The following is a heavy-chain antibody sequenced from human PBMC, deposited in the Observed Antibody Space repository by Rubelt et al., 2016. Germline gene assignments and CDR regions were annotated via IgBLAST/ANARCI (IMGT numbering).Heavy chain of an antibody. D-gene: IGHD1-26*01. CDR3: VKDLGYSGSYRFDY. Sequence: QVPGKGLVWVSRINSDGSSTSYVDSVKGRFTISRDNSKNTLYLQMNSLRAEDTAVYYCVKDLGYSGSYRFDYWGQGTLVTVSS. V-gene: IGHV3-74*01. CDR2: INSDGSST. J-gene: IGHJ4*02.